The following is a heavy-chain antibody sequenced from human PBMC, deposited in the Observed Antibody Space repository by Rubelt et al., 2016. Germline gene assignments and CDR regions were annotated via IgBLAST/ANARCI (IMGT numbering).Heavy chain of an antibody. D-gene: IGHD6-19*01. CDR3: ARESSSGWYIDY. CDR2: INPNSGGT. V-gene: IGHV1-2*06. J-gene: IGHJ4*02. CDR1: GYTFTGYY. Sequence: QVQLVQSGAEVKKPGASVKVSCKASGYTFTGYYMHWVRQAPGQGLEWVGRINPNSGGTNYARSLKGRVTMTRDTSSTTAYMELSRLRSDDTAVFYCARESSSGWYIDYWGQGTLVTVSS.